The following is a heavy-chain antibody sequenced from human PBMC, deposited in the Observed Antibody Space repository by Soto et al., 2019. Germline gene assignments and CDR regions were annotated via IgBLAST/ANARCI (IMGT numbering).Heavy chain of an antibody. CDR2: IWYDGSNK. Sequence: GGSLRLSCAASGFTFSSYGMHWVRQAPGKGLEWVAVIWYDGSNKHYADSVKGRFTISRDNSKNTLYLQMNSLRAEDTAVYYCARDSVDCSGGSCYSGYYYYGMDVWGQGTTVTVSS. CDR1: GFTFSSYG. D-gene: IGHD2-15*01. V-gene: IGHV3-33*01. CDR3: ARDSVDCSGGSCYSGYYYYGMDV. J-gene: IGHJ6*02.